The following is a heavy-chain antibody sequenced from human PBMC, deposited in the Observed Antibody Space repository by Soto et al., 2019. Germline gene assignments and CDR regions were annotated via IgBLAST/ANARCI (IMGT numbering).Heavy chain of an antibody. D-gene: IGHD3-22*01. J-gene: IGHJ6*02. Sequence: EVQLVESGGGLVKPGGSLRLSCAASGFTFSNAWMNWVRQAPGKGLEWVGRIKSKTDGGTTDYAAPVKGRFTISRDDSKNTLYLQMNSLKTEDTAVYYCTTEGVVVISYYYHYYGMDVWGQGTTVTVSS. CDR3: TTEGVVVISYYYHYYGMDV. CDR1: GFTFSNAW. CDR2: IKSKTDGGTT. V-gene: IGHV3-15*07.